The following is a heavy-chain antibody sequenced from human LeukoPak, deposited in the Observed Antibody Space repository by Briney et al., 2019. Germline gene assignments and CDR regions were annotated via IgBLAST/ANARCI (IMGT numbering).Heavy chain of an antibody. Sequence: GGSLRLSCAASGLTFSSYAMSWVRQAPGKGLEWVSAISGSGGSTYYADSVKGRFTISRDNSKNTLYLQMNSLRAEDTAVYYCAKDVVVEGWFDPWGQGALVTVSS. CDR2: ISGSGGST. CDR1: GLTFSSYA. D-gene: IGHD2-2*01. J-gene: IGHJ5*02. V-gene: IGHV3-23*01. CDR3: AKDVVVEGWFDP.